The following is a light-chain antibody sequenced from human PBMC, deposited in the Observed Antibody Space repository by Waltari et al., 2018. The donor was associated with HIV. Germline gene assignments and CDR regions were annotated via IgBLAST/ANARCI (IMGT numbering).Light chain of an antibody. Sequence: QAGLTQPPSVSKGLGQTATLTCTGNSNNVGNEGAAWLQQHQGHPPKLLSYRNNNRPLGISERFSASGSGNTASLTITGLQPEDEADYYCSTWDSSLSAWVFGGGTKLTVL. CDR3: STWDSSLSAWV. CDR1: SNNVGNEG. CDR2: RNN. J-gene: IGLJ3*02. V-gene: IGLV10-54*04.